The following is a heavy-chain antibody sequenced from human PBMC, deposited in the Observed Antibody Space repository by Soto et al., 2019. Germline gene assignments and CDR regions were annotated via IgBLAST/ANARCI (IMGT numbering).Heavy chain of an antibody. Sequence: QVQLQESGPGLVKPSQTLSLTCTVSGGSISSGGYYWSWIRQHPGKGLEWIGYIYYSGSTYYNPSLKSRVTISVDTSKNQFSLKLSSVTAADTAVYYCTGGLWFGELLPHYFDYWGQGTLVTVSS. D-gene: IGHD3-10*01. CDR2: IYYSGST. J-gene: IGHJ4*02. CDR3: TGGLWFGELLPHYFDY. V-gene: IGHV4-31*03. CDR1: GGSISSGGYY.